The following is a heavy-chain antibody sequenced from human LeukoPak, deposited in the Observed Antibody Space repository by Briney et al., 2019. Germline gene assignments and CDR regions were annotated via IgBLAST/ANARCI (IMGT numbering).Heavy chain of an antibody. D-gene: IGHD1-26*01. CDR2: IYHSGST. CDR3: AREVKTAGATSYYYYYYYMDV. Sequence: PSGTLSLTCAVSGGSISSSNWWSWVRQPPGKGLEWIGEIYHSGSTNYNLSLKSRVTISVDKSKNQFSLKLSSVTAADTAVYYCAREVKTAGATSYYYYYYYMDVWGKGTTVTVSS. J-gene: IGHJ6*03. V-gene: IGHV4-4*02. CDR1: GGSISSSNW.